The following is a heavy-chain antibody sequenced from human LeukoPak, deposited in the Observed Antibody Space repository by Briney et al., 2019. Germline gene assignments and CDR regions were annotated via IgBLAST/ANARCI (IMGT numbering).Heavy chain of an antibody. CDR3: ARDGDSSGYPTGAFDI. CDR1: GFTFSSYA. J-gene: IGHJ3*02. D-gene: IGHD3-22*01. CDR2: ISSGGGTA. V-gene: IGHV3-23*01. Sequence: GGSLRLSCAASGFTFSSYAMDWVRQAPGKGLEWVSAISSGGGTAYYADSVKGRFTVSRDNSKNTQYLQMNSLRAEDTAVYYCARDGDSSGYPTGAFDIWGQGTMVTVSS.